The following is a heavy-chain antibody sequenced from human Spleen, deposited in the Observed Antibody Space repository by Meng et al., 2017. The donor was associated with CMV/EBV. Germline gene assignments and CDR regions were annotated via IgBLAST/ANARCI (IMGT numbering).Heavy chain of an antibody. Sequence: KDSGYTFTDYFMEWVRQAPGQGLEGMGWINPNTGDTNYALKFQGRVTMTRDTSISTAYMELSRLRSDDTAVYYCASGGYGGYGEGFDPWGQGTLVTVSS. J-gene: IGHJ5*02. V-gene: IGHV1-2*02. D-gene: IGHD5-12*01. CDR1: GYTFTDYF. CDR2: INPNTGDT. CDR3: ASGGYGGYGEGFDP.